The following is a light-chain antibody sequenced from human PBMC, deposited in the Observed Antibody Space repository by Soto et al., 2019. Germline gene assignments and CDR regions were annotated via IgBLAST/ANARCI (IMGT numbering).Light chain of an antibody. CDR2: EVV. CDR1: KNDIGVYDF. J-gene: IGLJ1*01. Sequence: QSVLTQPPSASGSPGQSVTISCTGTKNDIGVYDFVSWYQHHPGKAPRPIIYEVVQRPSGVPDRFSGSKSGNTASLTISGLQAEDEADYYCTSYTITSPYVFGTGTKVTVL. V-gene: IGLV2-18*02. CDR3: TSYTITSPYV.